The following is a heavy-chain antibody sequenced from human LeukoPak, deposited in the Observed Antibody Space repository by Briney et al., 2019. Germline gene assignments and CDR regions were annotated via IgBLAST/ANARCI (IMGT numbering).Heavy chain of an antibody. D-gene: IGHD4-17*01. CDR1: GYTFTSYG. J-gene: IGHJ6*02. V-gene: IGHV1-18*01. CDR3: ARDAPDDYGGQYGMDV. Sequence: GASVKVSCKASGYTFTSYGISWVRQAPGQGLEWMGWISAYNGNTNYAQKLQGRVTMTTDTSTSTAYMELRSLRSDDTAVYYCARDAPDDYGGQYGMDVWGQGTTVTVSS. CDR2: ISAYNGNT.